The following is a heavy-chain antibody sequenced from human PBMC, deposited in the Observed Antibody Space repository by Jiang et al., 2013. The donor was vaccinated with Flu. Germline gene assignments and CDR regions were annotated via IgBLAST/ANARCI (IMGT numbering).Heavy chain of an antibody. D-gene: IGHD1-7*01. CDR2: IFYSGST. V-gene: IGHV4-39*01. J-gene: IGHJ4*02. Sequence: GLVKPSETLSLTCTVSGGSISSTNYYWSWIRQPPGKGLEWIGTIFYSGSTYYKPSLKSRVTISADTSKNQFFLKVNSVTAADTAVYFCARRRQNYVPDYWGQGTLVTVSS. CDR1: GGSISSTNYY. CDR3: ARRRQNYVPDY.